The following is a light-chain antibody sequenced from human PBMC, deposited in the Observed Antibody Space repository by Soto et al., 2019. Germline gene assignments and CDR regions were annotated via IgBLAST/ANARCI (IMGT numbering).Light chain of an antibody. CDR2: DVS. V-gene: IGKV1-5*01. Sequence: DIQMTQSPSTLSASIGDRVTITCRASQSVSAWLAWYQQKPGKAPKFLMYDVSSLESGVPSRFSGLGSGTEFSLTIDSLQPDDFATYYCQQYNSYPYTFGQGTKLEIK. J-gene: IGKJ2*01. CDR1: QSVSAW. CDR3: QQYNSYPYT.